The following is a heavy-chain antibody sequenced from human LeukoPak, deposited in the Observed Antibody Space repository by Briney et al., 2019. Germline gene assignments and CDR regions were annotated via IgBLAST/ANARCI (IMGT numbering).Heavy chain of an antibody. D-gene: IGHD2-21*01. CDR3: ARSEYCGGDCYILLNY. V-gene: IGHV4-39*01. CDR1: GDSVSSSGYY. J-gene: IGHJ4*02. CDR2: IYYTGST. Sequence: SETLSLTCTVSGDSVSSSGYYWGWIRQPPGKGLEWIGNIYYTGSTYYSPSLKRRVTISVDTSKNQFSLRLSSVTAADTAVYYCARSEYCGGDCYILLNYWGQGTLVTVSS.